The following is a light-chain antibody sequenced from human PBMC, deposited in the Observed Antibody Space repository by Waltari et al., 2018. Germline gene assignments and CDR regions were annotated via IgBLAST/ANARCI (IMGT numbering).Light chain of an antibody. CDR2: WAS. J-gene: IGKJ1*01. CDR1: QSVLRNSTKRNS. V-gene: IGKV4-1*01. CDR3: QQFYSTPT. Sequence: DIVMTQSPDSLALSLGERATINCKSSQSVLRNSTKRNSLAWLQQRPGQPPKLLIYWASTRDSGVPDRFTGSGSGTDSTLTINSLQAEDVAVYYCQQFYSTPTFGQGTKVEI.